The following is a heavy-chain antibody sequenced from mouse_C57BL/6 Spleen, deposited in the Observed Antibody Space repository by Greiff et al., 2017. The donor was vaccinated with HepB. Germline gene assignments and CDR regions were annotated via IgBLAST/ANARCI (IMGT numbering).Heavy chain of an antibody. J-gene: IGHJ3*01. V-gene: IGHV5-17*01. CDR3: ALTGTRAWFAY. CDR2: ISRGSSTI. CDR1: GFTFSDYG. D-gene: IGHD4-1*01. Sequence: EVKVVEPGGGLVKPGGSLKLSCAASGFTFSDYGMHWVRQAPEKGLEWVAYISRGSSTIYYADTVKGRFTISRDNAKNTLFLQMTSLRSEDTAMYYCALTGTRAWFAYWGQGTLVTVSA.